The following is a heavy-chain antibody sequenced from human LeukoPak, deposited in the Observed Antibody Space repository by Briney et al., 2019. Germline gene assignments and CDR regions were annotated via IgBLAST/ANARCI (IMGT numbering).Heavy chain of an antibody. Sequence: GGSLRLSCAASGFPFDDYGMSWVRQAPGKGLEWVANIMKDGGHKNYVDSVKGRFTISRDNAKNSLFLQMNSLRVDDTAVYYCVRDLDYYAMDSWGQGTLVTVSS. CDR3: VRDLDYYAMDS. D-gene: IGHD3-22*01. V-gene: IGHV3-7*03. CDR1: GFPFDDYG. J-gene: IGHJ4*02. CDR2: IMKDGGHK.